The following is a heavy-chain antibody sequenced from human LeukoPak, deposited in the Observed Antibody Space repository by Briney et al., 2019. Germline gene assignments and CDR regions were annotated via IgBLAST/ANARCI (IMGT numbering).Heavy chain of an antibody. D-gene: IGHD3-22*01. CDR3: ARVNYYDRNDAFDI. J-gene: IGHJ3*02. V-gene: IGHV1-2*02. CDR2: INPNSGGT. CDR1: GYTFTGYY. Sequence: ASVRVSCKASGYTFTGYYMHWLRQAPGQGLEWMGWINPNSGGTNYAQKFQGRVTMTRDTSISTAYMELSRLRSDDTAVYYCARVNYYDRNDAFDIWGQGTMVTVSS.